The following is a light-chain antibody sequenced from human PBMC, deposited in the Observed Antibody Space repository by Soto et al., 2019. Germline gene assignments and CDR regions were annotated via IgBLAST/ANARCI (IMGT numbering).Light chain of an antibody. J-gene: IGKJ5*01. CDR3: QKYDNALYT. CDR1: RDISNY. Sequence: DIQMTQSPSSLSASVGDRVTITCRASRDISNYLAWYQKKPGKVPKLLIYAASTLQSGVPSRFSGSGSGTDFTLTISSLQPEDVATYYCQKYDNALYTFGQGTRLEIK. V-gene: IGKV1-27*01. CDR2: AAS.